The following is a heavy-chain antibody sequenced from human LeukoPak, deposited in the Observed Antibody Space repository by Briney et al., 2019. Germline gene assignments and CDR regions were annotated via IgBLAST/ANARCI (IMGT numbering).Heavy chain of an antibody. CDR3: GRDWGEIGYFDSNMDV. D-gene: IGHD3-9*01. CDR1: EFSVSTNC. J-gene: IGHJ6*03. CDR2: IYSDGTT. Sequence: PGGSLRLSCEASEFSVSTNCMSWVRQAPGKGLEWVSVIYSDGTTYYADSVKGRFTVSRDKYKNTLYLQMSSLRVEDTAVYYCGRDWGEIGYFDSNMDVWGKGTTVTVSS. V-gene: IGHV3-53*01.